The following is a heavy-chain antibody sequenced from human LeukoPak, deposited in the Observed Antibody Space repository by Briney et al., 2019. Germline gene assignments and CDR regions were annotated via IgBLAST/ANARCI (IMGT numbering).Heavy chain of an antibody. V-gene: IGHV4-38-2*01. D-gene: IGHD2-15*01. J-gene: IGHJ4*02. CDR1: GYSINTGYH. Sequence: SETLSLTCAVSGYSINTGYHWGWIRQPPGKGLEWIGSIYHSASTYHNPSLKSRLTILVDTPKNQLSLNLSSVTAADTAMYYCARYVVRGLFDYWGQGALVTVSP. CDR3: ARYVVRGLFDY. CDR2: IYHSAST.